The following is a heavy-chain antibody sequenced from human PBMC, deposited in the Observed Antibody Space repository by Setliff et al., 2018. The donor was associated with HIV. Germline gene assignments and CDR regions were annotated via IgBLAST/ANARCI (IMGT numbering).Heavy chain of an antibody. CDR2: IYTTGST. CDR1: GCSMSTHY. CDR3: ASGSPFDGFDM. Sequence: SETLSLTCTVSGCSMSTHYWSWIRQTPGKGLEWIGHIYTTGSTHYNPSLRSRVTISIDTSKSHFSLRLKSVTAADTALYYCASGSPFDGFDMWGQGTMVTVSS. D-gene: IGHD1-26*01. J-gene: IGHJ3*02. V-gene: IGHV4-59*11.